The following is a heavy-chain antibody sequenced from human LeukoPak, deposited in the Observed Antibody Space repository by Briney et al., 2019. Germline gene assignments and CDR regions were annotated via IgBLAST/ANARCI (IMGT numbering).Heavy chain of an antibody. J-gene: IGHJ4*02. CDR2: IYHSGST. D-gene: IGHD1-26*01. Sequence: TPSETLSLTCAVSGFSVSSAYYWGWIRQPPGKGLEWIGSIYHSGSTFYNPSLKSRVTMSVDTSKNQFSLKLSSVTAADTAVYYCARGPQNSGSYYAYFDYWGQGTLVTVSS. V-gene: IGHV4-38-2*01. CDR1: GFSVSSAYY. CDR3: ARGPQNSGSYYAYFDY.